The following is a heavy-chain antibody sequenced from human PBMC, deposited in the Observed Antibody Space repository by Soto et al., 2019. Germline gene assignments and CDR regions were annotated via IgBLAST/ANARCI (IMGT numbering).Heavy chain of an antibody. D-gene: IGHD3-3*01. CDR3: PRGRQIFGVAPRQLGY. Sequence: PWETLSLTCAVYGGSFSGYYWSWIRPPPGKGLECIGEINHSGSTNYNPSLTSRVTISVHTPTNHFSLTLSYLTAADMAXYYSPRGRQIFGVAPRQLGYSGQGTLVNVSS. V-gene: IGHV4-34*01. CDR2: INHSGST. J-gene: IGHJ4*02. CDR1: GGSFSGYY.